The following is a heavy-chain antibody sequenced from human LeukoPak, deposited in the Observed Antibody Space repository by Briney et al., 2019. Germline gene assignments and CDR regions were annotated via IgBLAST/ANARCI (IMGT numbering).Heavy chain of an antibody. V-gene: IGHV3-21*01. CDR3: ARPYGSGSSAGYYYMDV. Sequence: GALRLSCAASGFTFSSDSMNWVRQAPGKGLEWVSSISGSSSYIYYADSVKGRFTISRDNAKNSLYLQMNSLRAEDTAVYYCARPYGSGSSAGYYYMDVWGKGTTVTVSS. J-gene: IGHJ6*03. CDR2: ISGSSSYI. D-gene: IGHD3-10*01. CDR1: GFTFSSDS.